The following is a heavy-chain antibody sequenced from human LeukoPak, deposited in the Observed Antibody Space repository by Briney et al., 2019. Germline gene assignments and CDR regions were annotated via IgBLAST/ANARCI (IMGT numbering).Heavy chain of an antibody. V-gene: IGHV3-30*18. CDR1: GFTFSSYG. CDR2: ISYDGSNK. J-gene: IGHJ5*02. CDR3: AKGLWFDP. Sequence: PGGALRLSCAASGFTFSSYGMHWVRQAPGKGLEWVAVISYDGSNKYYADSVKGRVTISRDNSKNTLYLQMNSLRAEDTAVYYRAKGLWFDPWGQGTLVTVSS.